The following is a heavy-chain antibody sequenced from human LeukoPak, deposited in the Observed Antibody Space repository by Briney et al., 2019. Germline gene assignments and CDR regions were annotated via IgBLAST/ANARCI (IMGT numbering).Heavy chain of an antibody. CDR3: ARALRYRRFPFDY. V-gene: IGHV4-59*01. CDR1: SGSISSYY. D-gene: IGHD1-26*01. CDR2: IYYSGST. Sequence: PSETLSLTCTVSSGSISSYYWSWIRQPPGKGLEWIGYIYYSGSTNYNPSLKSRVTISVDTSKNQFSLKLSSVTAADTAVYYCARALRYRRFPFDYWGQGTLVTVSS. J-gene: IGHJ4*02.